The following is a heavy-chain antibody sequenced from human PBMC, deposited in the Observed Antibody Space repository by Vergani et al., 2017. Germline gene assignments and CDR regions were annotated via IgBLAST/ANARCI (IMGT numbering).Heavy chain of an antibody. V-gene: IGHV3-20*04. D-gene: IGHD5-18*01. CDR1: GFTFDDYG. CDR3: AGDYRKTAMVTGYYYMDV. CDR2: INWNGGST. Sequence: EVQLVESGGGVVRPGGSLRLSCAASGFTFDDYGMSWVRQAPGKGLEWVSGINWNGGSTGYADSVKGRFTISRDNAKNSLYLQMNSLRAEDTAVYYCAGDYRKTAMVTGYYYMDVWGKGTTVTVSS. J-gene: IGHJ6*03.